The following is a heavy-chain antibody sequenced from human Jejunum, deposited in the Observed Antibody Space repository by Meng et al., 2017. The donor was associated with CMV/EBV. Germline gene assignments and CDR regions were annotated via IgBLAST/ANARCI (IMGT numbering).Heavy chain of an antibody. CDR2: INSDGSST. J-gene: IGHJ4*02. Sequence: CAASGLTFTRYWMHWVRQVPGKGLMWVSRINSDGSSTDYADSVKGRFTISRDNAKNTLYLQMNSLRAEDTAVYYCARDVWGLGDYWGQGTLVTVS. CDR3: ARDVWGLGDY. D-gene: IGHD2-8*01. V-gene: IGHV3-74*01. CDR1: GLTFTRYW.